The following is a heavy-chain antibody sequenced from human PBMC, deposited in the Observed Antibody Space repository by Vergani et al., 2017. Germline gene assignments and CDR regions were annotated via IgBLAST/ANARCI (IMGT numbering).Heavy chain of an antibody. D-gene: IGHD3-16*01. CDR1: GFTFSHYA. V-gene: IGHV3-23*01. Sequence: EVQLLESGGGLVQPGGSLRLSCAASGFTFSHYAMSWVRHAPGSGLDWVSAISGSGGSTYYADSVKGQFTIPRDNSKNTLYLQMNTLRAKDTAVYYWAKSDERPAVRGDYFDYWGQGTLVTVSS. CDR3: AKSDERPAVRGDYFDY. CDR2: ISGSGGST. J-gene: IGHJ4*02.